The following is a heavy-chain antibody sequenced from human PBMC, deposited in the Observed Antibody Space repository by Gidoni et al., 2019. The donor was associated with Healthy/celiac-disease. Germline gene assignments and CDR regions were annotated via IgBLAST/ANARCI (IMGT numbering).Heavy chain of an antibody. Sequence: GKGLEWVAVISYDGSNKYYADSVKGRFTISRDNSKNTLYLQMNSLRAGDTAVYYCAKDGFSGYDYYYYGMDVWGQGTTVTVSS. V-gene: IGHV3-30*18. CDR3: AKDGFSGYDYYYYGMDV. CDR2: ISYDGSNK. D-gene: IGHD5-12*01. J-gene: IGHJ6*02.